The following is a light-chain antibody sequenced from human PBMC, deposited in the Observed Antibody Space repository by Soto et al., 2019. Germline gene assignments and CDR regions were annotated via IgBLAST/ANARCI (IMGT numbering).Light chain of an antibody. CDR3: SSYTSRNSYV. CDR2: EVS. Sequence: QSALTQPASVSGSPGQSITISCTGTNSDVGAYNYVSWYQQHPGKAPKLMIYEVSNRPSGVSNRFSGSKSANTASLTISGLQAEDEADYSCSSYTSRNSYVFGTGTKLTVL. J-gene: IGLJ1*01. V-gene: IGLV2-14*01. CDR1: NSDVGAYNY.